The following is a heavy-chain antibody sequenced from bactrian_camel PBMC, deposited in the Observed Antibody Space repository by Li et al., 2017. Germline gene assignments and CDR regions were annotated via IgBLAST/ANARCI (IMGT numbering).Heavy chain of an antibody. J-gene: IGHJ4*01. Sequence: HVQLVESGGGSVQVGGSLRLSCARSGDINRRHCVGWFRQSPGKEREGVAALYFGTGRTDYADSVKGRFTMTRDNAKNTLYLQMNSLKAEDTGMYYCAASVTYYCSTYSLKVSSFRYWGQGTQVTVS. V-gene: IGHV3S54*01. D-gene: IGHD2*01. CDR2: LYFGTGRT. CDR3: AASVTYYCSTYSLKVSSFRY. CDR1: GDINRRHC.